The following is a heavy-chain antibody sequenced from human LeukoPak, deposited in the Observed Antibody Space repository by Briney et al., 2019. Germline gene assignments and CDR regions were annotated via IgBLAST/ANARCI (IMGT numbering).Heavy chain of an antibody. CDR1: GFTFSSYA. CDR3: AKDRDDYGDPDAFDS. CDR2: INGRGDGT. D-gene: IGHD4-17*01. J-gene: IGHJ3*02. Sequence: GGSLRLSWAAYGFTFSSYAMKSVRQAPGKGLEYVSGINGRGDGTYYADSVKGRYTISRDNPKNTLYLQMNSLRAEDTAIYYGAKDRDDYGDPDAFDSWGQGTMVIVSS. V-gene: IGHV3-23*01.